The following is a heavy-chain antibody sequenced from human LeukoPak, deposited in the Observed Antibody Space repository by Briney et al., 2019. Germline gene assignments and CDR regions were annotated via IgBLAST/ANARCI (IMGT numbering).Heavy chain of an antibody. J-gene: IGHJ4*02. CDR1: GGSISSSSYY. Sequence: SETLSLTCTVSGGSISSSSYYWGWIRQPPGKGLEWIGSIYYSGSTYYNPSRKSRVTISVDASKNQFSLKLSSVTAADTAVYYCARPKYSSSWYVDAVDYWGQGTLVTVSS. CDR3: ARPKYSSSWYVDAVDY. D-gene: IGHD6-13*01. CDR2: IYYSGST. V-gene: IGHV4-39*01.